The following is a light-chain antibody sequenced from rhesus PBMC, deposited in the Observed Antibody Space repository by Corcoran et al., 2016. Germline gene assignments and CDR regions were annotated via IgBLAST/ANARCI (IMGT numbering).Light chain of an antibody. CDR3: QQYSSSSPRT. J-gene: IGKJ1*01. Sequence: DIQMTQSPSSLSASVGDTITITCRASQSIDSWLAWYQQKPGKAPKLLVRTASTVQNGVPSRFSGRRSGPDYTLNISSLQSEDFATYYCQQYSSSSPRTFGQGTKVEIK. CDR1: QSIDSW. CDR2: TAS. V-gene: IGKV1-22*01.